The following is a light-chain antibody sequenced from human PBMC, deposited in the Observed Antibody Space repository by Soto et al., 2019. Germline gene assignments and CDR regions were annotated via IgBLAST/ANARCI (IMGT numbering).Light chain of an antibody. CDR1: QSFSSY. Sequence: EIVLTQSPATLSLSPGERATLSCRASQSFSSYLAWYQQKPGQAPRLLIYDASNRATGIPARFSGSGSGTDFTLTISSLEPEYFALYYSQPRSNCPRTFGQGTKLE. J-gene: IGKJ2*01. V-gene: IGKV3-11*01. CDR2: DAS. CDR3: QPRSNCPRT.